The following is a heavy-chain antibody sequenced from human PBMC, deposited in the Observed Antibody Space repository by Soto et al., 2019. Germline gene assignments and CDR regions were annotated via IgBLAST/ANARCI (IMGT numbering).Heavy chain of an antibody. CDR1: GFTFSSYS. CDR3: ARDPYRSSTPWSYYYYGMDV. Sequence: PGGSRRLSCAASGFTFSSYSMNWVRQAPGKGLEWVSSISSSSSYIYYADSVKGRFTISRDNAKNSLYLQMNSLRAEDTAVYYCARDPYRSSTPWSYYYYGMDVWGQGTTVTVSS. CDR2: ISSSSSYI. J-gene: IGHJ6*02. D-gene: IGHD6-13*01. V-gene: IGHV3-21*01.